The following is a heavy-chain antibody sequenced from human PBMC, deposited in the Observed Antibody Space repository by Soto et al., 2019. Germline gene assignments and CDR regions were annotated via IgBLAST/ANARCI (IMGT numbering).Heavy chain of an antibody. Sequence: QVQLQESGPGLVKPSQTLSLTCTVSGGSISSGDYYWSWILQPPGKGLEWIGYIYYSGSTYYKPSLKSRVTISVDTFNNQCSLKLSSVTAAGTGVYYCARDYGGNSASPFEYWGQRTLVTVSS. D-gene: IGHD4-17*01. CDR2: IYYSGST. J-gene: IGHJ4*02. CDR1: GGSISSGDYY. CDR3: ARDYGGNSASPFEY. V-gene: IGHV4-30-4*01.